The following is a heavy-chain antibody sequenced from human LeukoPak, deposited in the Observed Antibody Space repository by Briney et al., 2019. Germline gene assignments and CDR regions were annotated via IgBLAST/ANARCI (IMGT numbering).Heavy chain of an antibody. CDR1: GFIFSTTW. Sequence: GGSLRLFCAGSGFIFSTTWMHWVRQAPGKGLMWVSRMYSDGCSATYADSVKGRFTISRDNAKNTLYLQMNSLRVDDTAVYYCASSDRLDYWGQGILVTVSS. D-gene: IGHD1-14*01. V-gene: IGHV3-74*03. CDR2: MYSDGCSA. CDR3: ASSDRLDY. J-gene: IGHJ4*02.